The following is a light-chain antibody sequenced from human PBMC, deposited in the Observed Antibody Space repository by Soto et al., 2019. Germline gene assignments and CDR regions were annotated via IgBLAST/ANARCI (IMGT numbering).Light chain of an antibody. CDR1: QSIDSY. Sequence: DIEMTQSPSSLSASVRGRVTITCRASQSIDSYLNWYQQKPGKAPKLLIYAASTLETGVPSRFSGSGSGAYFTLTISSLQPEDFATYYCQQSYTTPRTFGQGTKVEIK. V-gene: IGKV1-39*01. CDR3: QQSYTTPRT. CDR2: AAS. J-gene: IGKJ1*01.